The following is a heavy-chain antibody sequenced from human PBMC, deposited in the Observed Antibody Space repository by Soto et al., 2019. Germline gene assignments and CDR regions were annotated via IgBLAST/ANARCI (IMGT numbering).Heavy chain of an antibody. V-gene: IGHV5-51*01. Sequence: GESLQSSCKSYGDSVSTYWMSWVRQMTGKCLEWLGSIHPGESDTRYIPSFQGQVTISADRSITTAYLQWSSLKASDTAMYYCARHEATYYTFYGMDVWGQGPPVTVSS. CDR3: ARHEATYYTFYGMDV. J-gene: IGHJ6*02. CDR2: IHPGESDT. D-gene: IGHD2-2*02. CDR1: GDSVSTYW.